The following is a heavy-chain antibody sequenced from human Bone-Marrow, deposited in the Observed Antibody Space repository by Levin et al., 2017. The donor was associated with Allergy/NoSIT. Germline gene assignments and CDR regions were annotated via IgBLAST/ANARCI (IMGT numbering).Heavy chain of an antibody. CDR2: ISSDGSRE. Sequence: PGGSLRLSCTASGFTFSRHDMHWVRQAPGKGLEWVAVISSDGSRENYGDSVKGRFTISRDDSKNTLYLQMNSLRDEDTAVYYCASKFRDDYDYWGQGTLVTVSS. CDR3: ASKFRDDYDY. D-gene: IGHD2-21*01. V-gene: IGHV3-30*03. J-gene: IGHJ4*02. CDR1: GFTFSRHD.